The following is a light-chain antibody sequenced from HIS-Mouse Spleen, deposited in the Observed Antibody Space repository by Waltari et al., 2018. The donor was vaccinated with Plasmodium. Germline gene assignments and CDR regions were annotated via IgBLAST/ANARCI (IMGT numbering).Light chain of an antibody. J-gene: IGKJ5*01. CDR1: QIVSSRY. Sequence: DIVLTQSPGTLSLSPGERATLSCRASQIVSSRYLAWYQQKPGQAPRLLIYGSSSRATGIPDRFSGSGSGTDFTLTISRLEPEDFAVYYCQQYGSSPITFGQGTRLEIK. V-gene: IGKV3-20*01. CDR3: QQYGSSPIT. CDR2: GSS.